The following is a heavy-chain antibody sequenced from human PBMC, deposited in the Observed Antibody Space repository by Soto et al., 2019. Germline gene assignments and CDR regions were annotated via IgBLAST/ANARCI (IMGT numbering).Heavy chain of an antibody. CDR3: DRVELLLNWFDP. CDR1: GGSISSGGYS. V-gene: IGHV4-30-2*01. D-gene: IGHD1-26*01. CDR2: IYHSGST. J-gene: IGHJ5*02. Sequence: SETLSLTCAVSGGSISSGGYSWSWIRQPPGKGLEWIGYIYHSGSTYYNPSLKSRVTISVDRSKNQFSLKLSSVTAADTAVYYCDRVELLLNWFDPWGQGTLVTVSS.